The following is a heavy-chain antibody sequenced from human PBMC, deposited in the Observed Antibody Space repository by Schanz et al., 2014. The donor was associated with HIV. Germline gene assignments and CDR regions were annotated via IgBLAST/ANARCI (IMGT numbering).Heavy chain of an antibody. V-gene: IGHV1-69*06. CDR1: GGTSSIYA. CDR3: TSGSFEFGNLLDDYYYDAMDV. J-gene: IGHJ6*02. CDR2: IIPIIGTA. D-gene: IGHD3-10*01. Sequence: QVQLVQSGAEVKKPGSSVKVACKASGGTSSIYAISWVRQAPGQGLEWMAGIIPIIGTADYAQKFQGRVTITADKSTSTLYLELSSLRSEDTAVYYCTSGSFEFGNLLDDYYYDAMDVWGQGTTVTVSS.